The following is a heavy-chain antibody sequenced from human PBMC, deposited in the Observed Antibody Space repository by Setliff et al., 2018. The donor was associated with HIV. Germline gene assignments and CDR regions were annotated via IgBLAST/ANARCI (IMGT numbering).Heavy chain of an antibody. J-gene: IGHJ3*02. CDR1: GFTFSSYA. CDR2: ISGSGGST. CDR3: AKDLDIVVVPAAPDAFDI. D-gene: IGHD2-2*03. Sequence: GGFLRLSCAASGFTFSSYASGWVRQAPGKGLEWVSAISGSGGSTYYADSVKGRFTISSDNSKNTLYLQMNSLRAEDTAVYYCAKDLDIVVVPAAPDAFDIWGQGTMVTVSS. V-gene: IGHV3-23*01.